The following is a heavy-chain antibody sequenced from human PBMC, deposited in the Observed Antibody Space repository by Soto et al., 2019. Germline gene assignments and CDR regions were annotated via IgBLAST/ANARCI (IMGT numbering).Heavy chain of an antibody. CDR1: GFTFSSYW. CDR2: IKQDGNDL. V-gene: IGHV3-7*01. CDR3: AMTIFGVVTHSSYMDV. D-gene: IGHD3-3*01. Sequence: EVQLVESGGGLVQPGGSLRLSCAASGFTFSSYWMSWVRQAPEKGLEWVANIKQDGNDLYFVDSVKGRFTISRDNAKNSLYLPMSSLRADDTGVYYCAMTIFGVVTHSSYMDVWGKWTTVTVSS. J-gene: IGHJ6*03.